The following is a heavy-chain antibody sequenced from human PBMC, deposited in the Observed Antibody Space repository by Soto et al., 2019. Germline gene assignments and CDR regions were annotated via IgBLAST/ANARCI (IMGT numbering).Heavy chain of an antibody. CDR1: GFTFSSYA. Sequence: GGSLRLSCAASGFTFSSYAMSWVRQAPGKGLEWVSAISGSGGSTYYADSVKGRFTISRDNSKNTLYLQMNSLRAEDTAVYYCAKVYCSGGSCYRPRGAFDIWGPGTMVTVSS. D-gene: IGHD2-15*01. CDR2: ISGSGGST. V-gene: IGHV3-23*01. J-gene: IGHJ3*02. CDR3: AKVYCSGGSCYRPRGAFDI.